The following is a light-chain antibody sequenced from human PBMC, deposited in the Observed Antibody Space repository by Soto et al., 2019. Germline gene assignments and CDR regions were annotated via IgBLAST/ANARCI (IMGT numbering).Light chain of an antibody. CDR2: DAS. CDR1: QSISSW. V-gene: IGKV1-5*01. CDR3: QQYASLPWT. Sequence: INMTASPSSLSVAVRDRVTITCRARQSISSWLAWYQQKPGQAPKLLIYDASSMESGVPSRFSGSGSGTEFTLTIISLEPDDFAPYYCQQYASLPWTFGQGTKVDIK. J-gene: IGKJ1*01.